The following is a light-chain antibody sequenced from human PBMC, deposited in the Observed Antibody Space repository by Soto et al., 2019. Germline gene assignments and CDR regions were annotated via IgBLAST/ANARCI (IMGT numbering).Light chain of an antibody. CDR1: SSNIGGTNY. Sequence: QAVVTQPPSASGTPGQRVFISCSGSSSNIGGTNYAYWYQQLPGAAPKLLMHSNNLRPSGVPERISGSKSGTSASLAISGLRSEDEAVYYCASWDDRLGAVIFGGGTSSPS. J-gene: IGLJ2*01. V-gene: IGLV1-47*02. CDR2: SNN. CDR3: ASWDDRLGAVI.